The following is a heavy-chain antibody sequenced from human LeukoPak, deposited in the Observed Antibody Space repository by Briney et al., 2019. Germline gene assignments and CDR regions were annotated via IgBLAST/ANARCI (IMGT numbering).Heavy chain of an antibody. CDR3: ARHVTGVGATSNYYYYMDV. CDR1: GGSISSSSYY. V-gene: IGHV4-39*01. CDR2: IYYSGST. Sequence: KTSETLSLTCTVSGGSISSSSYYWGWIRQPPGKGLEWIGSIYYSGSTYYNPCLKSRVSISVDTSKNQFSLKLSSVTAADTAVYYCARHVTGVGATSNYYYYMDVWGKGTTVTVSS. D-gene: IGHD1-26*01. J-gene: IGHJ6*03.